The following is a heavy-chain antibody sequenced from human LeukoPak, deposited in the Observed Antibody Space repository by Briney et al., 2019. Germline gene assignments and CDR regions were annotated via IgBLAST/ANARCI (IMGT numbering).Heavy chain of an antibody. Sequence: GGSLRLSCAASGFTFDDYPMHWVRQTPGKGLEWVSLISGDGGTTYYADSVKGRFTISRDNIKNSLYLQMNSLRTEDSALYYCAKDQLAIAVAGGGVFDYWGQGTLVTVSS. CDR3: AKDQLAIAVAGGGVFDY. J-gene: IGHJ4*02. CDR1: GFTFDDYP. CDR2: ISGDGGTT. D-gene: IGHD6-19*01. V-gene: IGHV3-43*02.